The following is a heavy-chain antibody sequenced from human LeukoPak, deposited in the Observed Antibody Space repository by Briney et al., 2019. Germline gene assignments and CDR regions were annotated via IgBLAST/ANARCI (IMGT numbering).Heavy chain of an antibody. Sequence: GRSLRLSCAASGFTFSSYGMHWVRQAPGKGLEWVAVISYDGSNKYYADSVKGRFTISRDNSKNTLYLQMNSLRAEDTAVYYCAKGGIRDYYDSSGYYRDLVDFANYWGQGTLVTVSS. D-gene: IGHD3-22*01. J-gene: IGHJ4*02. V-gene: IGHV3-30*18. CDR3: AKGGIRDYYDSSGYYRDLVDFANY. CDR1: GFTFSSYG. CDR2: ISYDGSNK.